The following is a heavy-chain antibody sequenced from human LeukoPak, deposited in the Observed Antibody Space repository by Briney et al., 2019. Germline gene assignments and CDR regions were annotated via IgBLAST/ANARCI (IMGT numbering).Heavy chain of an antibody. CDR3: ASDPQYCSSTSCYWPAFDI. Sequence: ASVKVSCKASGYTFTGYYMHWLRQAPGHGLEWMGWINPNSGGKNYAQKFQGRVTMSRDTSISAAYMALSRQRSDQTTVDTGASDPQYCSSTSCYWPAFDIWGQGKWSRSLQ. J-gene: IGHJ3*02. CDR2: INPNSGGK. D-gene: IGHD2-2*01. V-gene: IGHV1-2*02. CDR1: GYTFTGYY.